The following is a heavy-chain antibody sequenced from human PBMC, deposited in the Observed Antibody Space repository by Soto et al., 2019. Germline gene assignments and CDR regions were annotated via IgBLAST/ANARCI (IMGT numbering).Heavy chain of an antibody. CDR2: IIPILGIA. Sequence: SVKVSCKASGGTFSSYTISWVRQAPGQGLEWMGRIIPILGIANYAQKFQGRVTITADKSTSTAYMELSSLRSEDTAVYYCARDKYYYDSSGYYVESYYYNGMDVWGQGTTVTVSS. CDR3: ARDKYYYDSSGYYVESYYYNGMDV. D-gene: IGHD3-22*01. CDR1: GGTFSSYT. J-gene: IGHJ6*02. V-gene: IGHV1-69*04.